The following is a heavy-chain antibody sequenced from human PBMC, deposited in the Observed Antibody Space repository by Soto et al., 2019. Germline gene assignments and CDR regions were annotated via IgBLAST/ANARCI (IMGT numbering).Heavy chain of an antibody. CDR3: ARVPPAVAGRGDS. Sequence: GGSLRLSCAASGFTFSSYSMNWVRQAPGKGLEWVSSISSSSSYIYYADSVKGRFTISRDNAKNSLYLQMNSLRAEDTAVYYCARVPPAVAGRGDSWGQGTLVTVSS. D-gene: IGHD6-19*01. J-gene: IGHJ4*02. CDR1: GFTFSSYS. V-gene: IGHV3-21*01. CDR2: ISSSSSYI.